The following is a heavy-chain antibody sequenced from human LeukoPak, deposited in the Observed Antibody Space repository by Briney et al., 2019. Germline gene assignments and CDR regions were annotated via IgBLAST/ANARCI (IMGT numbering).Heavy chain of an antibody. CDR2: IYYTGST. Sequence: SETLSLTCTVSGGSVSSGSYQWSWIRQPPGKGLEWIGYIYYTGSTNYNPSLKSRVTISVDTSKNQFSLKLSSVTAADTAVYYCARDLMGTTRAYWGQGTLVTVSS. CDR3: ARDLMGTTRAY. D-gene: IGHD1-7*01. V-gene: IGHV4-61*01. J-gene: IGHJ4*02. CDR1: GGSVSSGSYQ.